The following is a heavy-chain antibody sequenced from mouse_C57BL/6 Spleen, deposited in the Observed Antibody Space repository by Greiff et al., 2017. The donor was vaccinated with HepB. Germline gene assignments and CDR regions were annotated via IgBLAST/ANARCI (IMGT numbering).Heavy chain of an antibody. V-gene: IGHV1-12*01. D-gene: IGHD1-1*01. J-gene: IGHJ1*03. CDR2: IYPGNGDT. Sequence: QVQLQQSGAELVRPGASVKMSCKASGYTFTSYNMHWVKQTPRQGLEWIGAIYPGNGDTSYNQKFKGKATLTVDKSSSTAYMQLSSLTSEDSAVYCCARGDFNYYGSSYEGYFDVWGTGTTVTVSS. CDR3: ARGDFNYYGSSYEGYFDV. CDR1: GYTFTSYN.